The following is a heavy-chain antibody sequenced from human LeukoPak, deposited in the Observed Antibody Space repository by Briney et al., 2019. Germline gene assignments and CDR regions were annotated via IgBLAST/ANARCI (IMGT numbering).Heavy chain of an antibody. V-gene: IGHV1-46*01. Sequence: GASVKVSCKASGYTFISYYMHWVRQAPGQGLEWMGIINPSGGSTNYAQKFQGRVTITTDESTSTAYMELSSLRSEDTAVYYCARVTETGPTYYMDVWGKGTTVTVSS. CDR2: INPSGGST. D-gene: IGHD3-9*01. CDR1: GYTFISYY. J-gene: IGHJ6*03. CDR3: ARVTETGPTYYMDV.